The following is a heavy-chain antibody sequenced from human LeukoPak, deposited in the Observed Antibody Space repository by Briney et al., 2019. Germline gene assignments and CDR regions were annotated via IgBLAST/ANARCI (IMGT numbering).Heavy chain of an antibody. CDR2: ISSNGGST. CDR1: GFTFSSYA. V-gene: IGHV3-64*01. CDR3: ARDLRGSSWYNYYYYMDV. J-gene: IGHJ6*03. Sequence: GGSLRLSCAASGFTFSSYAMHWVRQAPGKGLEYVSAISSNGGSTYYANSVKVRFTISRDNSKNTLYLQMGSLRAEDIAVYYCARDLRGSSWYNYYYYMDVWGKGTTVTVSS. D-gene: IGHD6-13*01.